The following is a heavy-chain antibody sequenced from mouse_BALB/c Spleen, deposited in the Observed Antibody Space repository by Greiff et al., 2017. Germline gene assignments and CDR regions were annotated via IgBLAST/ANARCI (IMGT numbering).Heavy chain of an antibody. CDR2: IDPANGNT. CDR1: GFNIKDTY. D-gene: IGHD2-1*01. J-gene: IGHJ4*01. CDR3: ARSGVYYGNYGMDY. Sequence: EVQRVESGAELVKPGASVKLSCTASGFNIKDTYMHWVKQRPEQGLEWIGRIDPANGNTKYDPKFQGKATITADTSSNTAYLQLSSLTSEDTAVYYCARSGVYYGNYGMDYWGQGTSVTVSS. V-gene: IGHV14-3*02.